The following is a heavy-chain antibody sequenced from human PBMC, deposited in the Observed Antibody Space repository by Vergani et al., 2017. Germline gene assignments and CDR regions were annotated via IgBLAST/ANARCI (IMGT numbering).Heavy chain of an antibody. CDR2: IKSKTDGGTT. V-gene: IGHV3-15*01. CDR3: TIIVVVTAASRY. J-gene: IGHJ4*02. CDR1: GFTFSNAW. Sequence: EVQLVESGGGLVKPGGSLRLSCAVSGFTFSNAWMNWVHQAPGKGLEWVGRIKSKTDGGTTDYAAPVKGRFTISRDDSKNTLYLQMNSLKTEDTAVYYCTIIVVVTAASRYWGQGTLVTVSS. D-gene: IGHD2-2*01.